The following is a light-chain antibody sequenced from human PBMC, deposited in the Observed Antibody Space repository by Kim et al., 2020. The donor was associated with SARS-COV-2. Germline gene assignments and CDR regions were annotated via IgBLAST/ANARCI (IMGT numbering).Light chain of an antibody. CDR2: GAS. CDR3: QQYGSSPPLYT. Sequence: EIVLTQSPGTLSLSPGDRATLSWRASQSVSSSNLVWYQQKPGQAPRLLILGASSRATGIPDRFSGSGSGTDFTLTVSRLEPEDFAVYYCQQYGSSPPLYTFGQGTKLEI. V-gene: IGKV3-20*01. J-gene: IGKJ2*01. CDR1: QSVSSSN.